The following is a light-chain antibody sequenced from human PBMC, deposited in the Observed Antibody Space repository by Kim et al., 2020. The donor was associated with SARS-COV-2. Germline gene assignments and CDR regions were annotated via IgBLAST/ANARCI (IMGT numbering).Light chain of an antibody. CDR3: QSYDSSLSGYV. CDR1: SSNIGAGYD. Sequence: QRDTISCTGSSSNIGAGYDVHWYQQLPGTAPKHLIYGNSNRPSGVPDRFSGSKSGTSASLAITGLQAEDEADYYCQSYDSSLSGYVFGTGTKVTVL. J-gene: IGLJ1*01. CDR2: GNS. V-gene: IGLV1-40*01.